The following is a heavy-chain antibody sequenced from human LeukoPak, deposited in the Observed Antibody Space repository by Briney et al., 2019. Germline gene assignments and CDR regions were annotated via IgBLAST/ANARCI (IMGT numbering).Heavy chain of an antibody. D-gene: IGHD3-10*01. CDR1: GGSFSGYY. CDR2: INHSGGT. Sequence: SETLSPTCAVYGGSFSGYYWSWIRQPPGKGLEWIGEINHSGGTNYNPSLKSRVTISVDTSKNQFSLKLSSVTAADTAVYYCARDDAAGATFDYWGQGTLVTVSS. V-gene: IGHV4-34*01. CDR3: ARDDAAGATFDY. J-gene: IGHJ4*02.